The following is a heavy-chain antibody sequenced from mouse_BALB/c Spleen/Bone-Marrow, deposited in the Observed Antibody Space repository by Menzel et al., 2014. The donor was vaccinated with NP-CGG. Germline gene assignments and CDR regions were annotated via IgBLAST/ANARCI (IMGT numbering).Heavy chain of an antibody. Sequence: EVQLVESGGGLVQPGGSLKLSCAASGFTFSSYGMSWVRPTPDKRLELVATINSNGGSTYYPDSVKGRFTISRDNAKNTLYLQMSSLKSEDTAMYYCARDMITTRGFAYWGQGTLVTVSA. CDR1: GFTFSSYG. D-gene: IGHD2-4*01. V-gene: IGHV5-6-3*01. CDR3: ARDMITTRGFAY. J-gene: IGHJ3*01. CDR2: INSNGGST.